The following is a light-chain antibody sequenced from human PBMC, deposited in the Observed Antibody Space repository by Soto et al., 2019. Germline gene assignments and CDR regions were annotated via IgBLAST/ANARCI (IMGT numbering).Light chain of an antibody. Sequence: QSALTQPPSASGSPGQSVTISCTGTSSDVGAYNYVSWYQQEPGKAPKLMIYDVTKRPSGVPHRFSGSKSGNTASLTISGLQAEDEADYHCCSYAGTSWVFGGGTKLTVL. CDR1: SSDVGAYNY. J-gene: IGLJ3*02. V-gene: IGLV2-8*01. CDR3: CSYAGTSWV. CDR2: DVT.